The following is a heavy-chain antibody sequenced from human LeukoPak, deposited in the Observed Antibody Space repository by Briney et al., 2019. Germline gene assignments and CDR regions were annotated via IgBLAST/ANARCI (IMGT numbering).Heavy chain of an antibody. CDR2: IYYSGST. J-gene: IGHJ4*02. V-gene: IGHV4-59*01. Sequence: PSETLSLTCTVSGGSISSYYWSWIRQPPGKGLEWIGYIYYSGSTNYNPPLKSRVTISVDTSKNQFSLKLSSVTAADTAVYYCARVRESYYDFWSGYPDGGYFDYWGQGTLVTVSS. CDR1: GGSISSYY. D-gene: IGHD3-3*01. CDR3: ARVRESYYDFWSGYPDGGYFDY.